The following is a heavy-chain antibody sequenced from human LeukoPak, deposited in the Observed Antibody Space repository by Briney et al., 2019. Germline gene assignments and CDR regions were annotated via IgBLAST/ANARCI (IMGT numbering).Heavy chain of an antibody. J-gene: IGHJ4*02. CDR2: TYYSGST. Sequence: NPSETLSFTGTGSGGSISSYYWSWIRQPPGKGLEWIGYTYYSGSTNYNPSLKSRVTISVDTSKNQFSLKLSSVTAADTAVYYCARHGYEYYFDYWGPGTLVTGSS. V-gene: IGHV4-59*08. D-gene: IGHD5-12*01. CDR3: ARHGYEYYFDY. CDR1: GGSISSYY.